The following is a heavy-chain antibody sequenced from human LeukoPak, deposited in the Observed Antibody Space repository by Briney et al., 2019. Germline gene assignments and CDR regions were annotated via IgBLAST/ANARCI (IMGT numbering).Heavy chain of an antibody. CDR2: IAYDGSNK. J-gene: IGHJ4*02. CDR1: GFTFSSYG. CDR3: AKGGGHYYGSGSQYFDY. Sequence: PGGSLRLSCAASGFTFSSYGMHWVRQAPGKGLEWVSVIAYDGSNKYYADSVKGRFTISRENSKNTLYLQMNSLRAEDTAVYYCAKGGGHYYGSGSQYFDYWGQGTLVTVSS. D-gene: IGHD3-10*01. V-gene: IGHV3-30*18.